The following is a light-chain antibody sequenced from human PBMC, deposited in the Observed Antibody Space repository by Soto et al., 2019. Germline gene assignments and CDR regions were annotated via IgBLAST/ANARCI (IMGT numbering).Light chain of an antibody. J-gene: IGLJ2*01. CDR3: AAWDDSLNGVL. Sequence: QSVLTQPPSESGTPGQRVTISCSGGSSNIGSNSVNWYQQLPGTAPKLLIFTTNQRPSGVPDRFSGSKSVTSASLAISGLQSEDEADYYCAAWDDSLNGVLFGGGTKVTVL. V-gene: IGLV1-44*01. CDR2: TTN. CDR1: SSNIGSNS.